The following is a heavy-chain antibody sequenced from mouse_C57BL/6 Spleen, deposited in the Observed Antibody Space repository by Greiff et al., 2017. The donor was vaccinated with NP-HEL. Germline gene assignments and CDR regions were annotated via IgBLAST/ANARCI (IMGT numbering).Heavy chain of an antibody. V-gene: IGHV3-8*01. Sequence: EVQLQQSGPGLAKPSQTLSLTCSVTGYSITSDYWNWIRKFPGNKLEYMGYISYSGSTYYNPSLKRRISITRDTSKNQYYLQLNSVTTENTATYYCARTYYYGSSYDYFDYWGQGTTLTVSS. J-gene: IGHJ2*01. D-gene: IGHD1-1*01. CDR2: ISYSGST. CDR1: GYSITSDY. CDR3: ARTYYYGSSYDYFDY.